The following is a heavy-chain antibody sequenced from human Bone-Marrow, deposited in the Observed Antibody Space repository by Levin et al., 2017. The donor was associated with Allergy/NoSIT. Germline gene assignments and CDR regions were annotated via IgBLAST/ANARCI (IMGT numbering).Heavy chain of an antibody. CDR2: IDSDGSST. V-gene: IGHV3-74*01. CDR3: ARMDYYYDSSGYYDELDY. Sequence: GGSLRLSCAASGFTFSNYWMHWVRQAPGKGLVWVSRIDSDGSSTGYADSVKGRFTISRDNAKNTLYLQMNSLRADDTAMYYCARMDYYYDSSGYYDELDYWGQGTLVTVSS. J-gene: IGHJ4*02. D-gene: IGHD3-22*01. CDR1: GFTFSNYW.